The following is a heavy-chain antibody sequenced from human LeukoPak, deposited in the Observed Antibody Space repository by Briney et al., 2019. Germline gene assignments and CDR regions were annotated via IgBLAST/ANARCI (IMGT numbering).Heavy chain of an antibody. CDR2: MNPNSGNT. D-gene: IGHD2-2*01. V-gene: IGHV1-8*01. CDR1: GYTFTSYD. Sequence: ASVKVSCKASGYTFTSYDINWVRQATGQGLEWMGWMNPNSGNTGYAQKFQGRVTMTRNTSISTACMELSSLRSEDTAVYYCARRNVVVPAQRGYYGMDVWGQGTTVTVSS. CDR3: ARRNVVVPAQRGYYGMDV. J-gene: IGHJ6*02.